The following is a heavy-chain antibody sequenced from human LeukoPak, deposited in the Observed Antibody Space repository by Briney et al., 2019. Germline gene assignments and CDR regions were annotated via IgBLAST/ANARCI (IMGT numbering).Heavy chain of an antibody. Sequence: GTSVKVSFKASGFTFTSSAVQWVRPARGQGVEWIGWIVVGSGNTNYAQKFQERVTINRDMSTSTAYMELSSLRSEDTAVYYCATDDVTTGTKTALGYWGQGTLVTVSS. CDR2: IVVGSGNT. CDR1: GFTFTSSA. V-gene: IGHV1-58*01. CDR3: ATDDVTTGTKTALGY. J-gene: IGHJ4*02. D-gene: IGHD1-1*01.